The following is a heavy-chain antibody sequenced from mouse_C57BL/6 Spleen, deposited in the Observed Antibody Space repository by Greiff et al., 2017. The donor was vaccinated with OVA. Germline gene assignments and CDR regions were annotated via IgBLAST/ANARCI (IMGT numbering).Heavy chain of an antibody. CDR1: GYTFTSYW. J-gene: IGHJ3*01. D-gene: IGHD2-12*01. Sequence: VQLQQPGAELVRPGSSVKLSCKASGYTFTSYWMDWVKQRPGQGLEWIGNIYPSDSETHYNQKFKDKATLTVDKSSSTAYMQLSSLTSEDSAVYCCARLRAYDPFAYWGQGTLVTVSA. CDR3: ARLRAYDPFAY. V-gene: IGHV1-61*01. CDR2: IYPSDSET.